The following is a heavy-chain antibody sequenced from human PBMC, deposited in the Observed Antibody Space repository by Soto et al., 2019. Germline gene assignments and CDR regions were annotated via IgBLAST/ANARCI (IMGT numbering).Heavy chain of an antibody. CDR3: ARGRIYCLGDTCYSVWFFDL. Sequence: VQLVASGGGMVRPGGSLRLSCAASGFTFDEFGMSWVRQVPGKGLEWVSGINWNGDRTGYSDSVKGRFTMSRDNAKNSLYLQMNSLRVEDSALYYCARGRIYCLGDTCYSVWFFDLWGRGALVTVSS. CDR1: GFTFDEFG. V-gene: IGHV3-20*04. CDR2: INWNGDRT. J-gene: IGHJ2*01. D-gene: IGHD2-15*01.